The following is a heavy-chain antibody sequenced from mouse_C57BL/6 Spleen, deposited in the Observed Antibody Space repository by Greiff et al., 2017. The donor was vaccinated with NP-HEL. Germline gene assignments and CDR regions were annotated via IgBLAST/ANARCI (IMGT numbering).Heavy chain of an antibody. CDR2: INPNYGTT. CDR1: GYSFTDYN. Sequence: VQLQQSGPELVKPGASVKISCKASGYSFTDYNMNWVKQSNGKSLEWIGVINPNYGTTSYNQKFKGKSTLTVDQSSSTVYMQLNSLTSEDSAVYYCARWGGYGKEDAVDYWGQGTSVTVSS. V-gene: IGHV1-39*01. CDR3: ARWGGYGKEDAVDY. D-gene: IGHD2-1*01. J-gene: IGHJ4*01.